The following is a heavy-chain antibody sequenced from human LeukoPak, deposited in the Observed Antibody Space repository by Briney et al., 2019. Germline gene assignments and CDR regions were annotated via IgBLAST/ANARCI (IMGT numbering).Heavy chain of an antibody. D-gene: IGHD3-3*01. CDR2: IYYSGST. V-gene: IGHV4-59*08. Sequence: SETLSLTRTVSGGSISSYYWSWIRQPPGKGLEWIGYIYYSGSTNYNPSLKSRVTISVDTSKNQFSLKLSSVTAADTAVYYCARVPTIFGVVIRTDAFDIWGQGTMVTVSS. J-gene: IGHJ3*02. CDR3: ARVPTIFGVVIRTDAFDI. CDR1: GGSISSYY.